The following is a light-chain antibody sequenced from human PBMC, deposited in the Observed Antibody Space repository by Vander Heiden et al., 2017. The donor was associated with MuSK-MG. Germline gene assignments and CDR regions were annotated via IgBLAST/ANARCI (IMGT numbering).Light chain of an antibody. CDR3: QQYRDLPPLT. CDR1: QDLSNY. Sequence: DIQMTQSPSSVSASVGDRVTITCQASQDLSNYLSWYQQKPGKAPKLLIYAASNLETGVPSRFSGSGSGTDFSLVISSRQSEDIATYYCQQYRDLPPLTFGGGTKVEI. J-gene: IGKJ4*01. CDR2: AAS. V-gene: IGKV1-33*01.